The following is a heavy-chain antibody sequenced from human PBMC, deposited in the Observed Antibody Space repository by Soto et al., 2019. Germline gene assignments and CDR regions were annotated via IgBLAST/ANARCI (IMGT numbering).Heavy chain of an antibody. D-gene: IGHD2-8*01. CDR1: GAFSSTYY. Sequence: QVQLQESGPGLVKPSETLSLTCTVSGAFSSTYYWSWIRQPPGKGLEWIGYMNNIGRTNYNPSLKSPVTISLDTSKNQFSLKLSSVIAADTAVYYCARSFCRDAVRCNWFDPWGLGTLVTASS. CDR2: MNNIGRT. CDR3: ARSFCRDAVRCNWFDP. V-gene: IGHV4-59*01. J-gene: IGHJ5*02.